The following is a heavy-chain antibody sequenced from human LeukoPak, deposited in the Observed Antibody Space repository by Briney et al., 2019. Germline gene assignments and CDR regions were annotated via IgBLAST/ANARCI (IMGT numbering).Heavy chain of an antibody. J-gene: IGHJ4*02. CDR3: ARHYGDYLDY. Sequence: GASVKVSCKASGGTFSSYAISWGRQAPGQGLEWMGGIIPIFGTANYAQKFQGRVTITADESTSTAYMELSSLRSEDTAVYYCARHYGDYLDYWGQGTLVTVSS. V-gene: IGHV1-69*13. CDR2: IIPIFGTA. D-gene: IGHD4-17*01. CDR1: GGTFSSYA.